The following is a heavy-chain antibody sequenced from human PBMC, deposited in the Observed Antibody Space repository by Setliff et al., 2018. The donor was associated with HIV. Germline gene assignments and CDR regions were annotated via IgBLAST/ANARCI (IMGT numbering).Heavy chain of an antibody. CDR2: ISPNFGHT. CDR1: GYTFTNFG. V-gene: IGHV1-18*01. CDR3: ARLGSGWSDSYYYAMDV. Sequence: GASVKVSCKTSGYTFTNFGISWVRQAPGRGLEWMGWISPNFGHTNYAQNFHGRITLTVDTSTSRAYMELRSLRSDDTAVYFCARLGSGWSDSYYYAMDVWGQGTTVTVSS. J-gene: IGHJ6*02. D-gene: IGHD6-19*01.